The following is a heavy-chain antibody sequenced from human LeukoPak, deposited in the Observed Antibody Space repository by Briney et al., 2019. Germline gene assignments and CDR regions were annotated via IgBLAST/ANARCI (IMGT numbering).Heavy chain of an antibody. CDR3: ATTGKGQKLAELEYYYYMDV. Sequence: ASVKVSCKASGYTFTSYYMHWVRQAPGQGLEWMGIINPSGGSTSYAQKFQGRVTMTRDTSTSTVYMELSSLRSEDTAVSYCATTGKGQKLAELEYYYYMDVWGKGTTVTVSS. J-gene: IGHJ6*03. CDR1: GYTFTSYY. D-gene: IGHD6-13*01. V-gene: IGHV1-46*01. CDR2: INPSGGST.